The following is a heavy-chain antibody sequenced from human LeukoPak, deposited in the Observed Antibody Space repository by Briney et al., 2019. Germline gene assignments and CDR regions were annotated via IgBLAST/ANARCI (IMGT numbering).Heavy chain of an antibody. D-gene: IGHD1-26*01. CDR1: GFTFSSYA. J-gene: IGHJ4*02. CDR2: ISGSGGGT. Sequence: GGSLRLSCAASGFTFSSYAMSWVRQAPGKGLEWVSAISGSGGGTYYADSVKGRFTISRDNSKNTLYLQMNSLRAEDTAVYYCAKDIMGDYYFDYWGQGILVTVSS. V-gene: IGHV3-23*01. CDR3: AKDIMGDYYFDY.